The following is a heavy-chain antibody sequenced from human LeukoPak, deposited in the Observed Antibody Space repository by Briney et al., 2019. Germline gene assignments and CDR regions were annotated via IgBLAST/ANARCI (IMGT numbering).Heavy chain of an antibody. CDR2: ISSSSSYI. CDR1: GFTFSSYS. CDR3: ASDLVPAAAGEGWFDP. D-gene: IGHD2-2*01. V-gene: IGHV3-21*01. J-gene: IGHJ5*02. Sequence: PGGSLRLSCAASGFTFSSYSMNWVRQAPGKGLEWVSSISSSSSYIYYADSVKGRFTISRDNAKNSLYLQMNSLRAEDTAVYYCASDLVPAAAGEGWFDPWGQGTLVNVSS.